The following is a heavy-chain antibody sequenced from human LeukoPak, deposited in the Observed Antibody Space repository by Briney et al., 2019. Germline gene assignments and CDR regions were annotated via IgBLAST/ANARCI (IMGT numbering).Heavy chain of an antibody. Sequence: PSETLSLTCTVSGGSISSSSYYWGWIRQPPGKGLEWIGSIYYSGSTYYNPSLKSRVTISVDTSKNQFSLKLNSVTAADTAVYYCARHSGTSGWSTYYFDYWGQGTLVTVSS. J-gene: IGHJ4*02. V-gene: IGHV4-39*01. CDR3: ARHSGTSGWSTYYFDY. CDR2: IYYSGST. CDR1: GGSISSSSYY. D-gene: IGHD6-19*01.